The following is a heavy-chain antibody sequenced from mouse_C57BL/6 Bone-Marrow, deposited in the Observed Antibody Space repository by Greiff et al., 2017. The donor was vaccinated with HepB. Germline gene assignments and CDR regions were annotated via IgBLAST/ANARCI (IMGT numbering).Heavy chain of an antibody. CDR2: IDPNSGGT. J-gene: IGHJ3*01. CDR3: AREGDYGYDERFAY. D-gene: IGHD2-2*01. CDR1: GYTFTSYW. Sequence: QVQLKQPGAELVKPGASVKLSCKASGYTFTSYWMHWVKQRPGRGLEWIGRIDPNSGGTKYNEKFKSKATLTVDKPSSTAYMQLSSLTSEDSAVYYCAREGDYGYDERFAYWGQGTLVTVSA. V-gene: IGHV1-72*01.